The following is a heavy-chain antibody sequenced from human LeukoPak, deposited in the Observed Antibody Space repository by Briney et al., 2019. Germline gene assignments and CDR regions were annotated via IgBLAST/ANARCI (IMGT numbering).Heavy chain of an antibody. CDR3: ASRMKGAAGYFDN. D-gene: IGHD6-13*01. CDR2: ITDSGGNT. CDR1: GFTFSSYA. J-gene: IGHJ4*02. V-gene: IGHV3-23*01. Sequence: PGGSLRLSCAASGFTFSSYAMNWVRQAPGKGLEWVSGITDSGGNTYYADSVKGRFTISRDNSNNMVYLQMNSLEADDTAVYYCASRMKGAAGYFDNWGQGTLVIVSS.